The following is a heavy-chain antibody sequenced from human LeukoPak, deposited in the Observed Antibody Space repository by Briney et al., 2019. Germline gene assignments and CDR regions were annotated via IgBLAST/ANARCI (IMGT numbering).Heavy chain of an antibody. D-gene: IGHD3-3*01. CDR3: ARFEVNYDDNRSFYYFDY. CDR1: GYAFSSYW. CDR2: IYPADSET. Sequence: GESLQISCRVSGYAFSSYWIGWVRQVPGKGLEWMGIIYPADSETKSSPSFQGQVTFSADKSINTAYLQWTSLKASDTAMYYCARFEVNYDDNRSFYYFDYWGQGTLVTVSS. J-gene: IGHJ4*02. V-gene: IGHV5-51*01.